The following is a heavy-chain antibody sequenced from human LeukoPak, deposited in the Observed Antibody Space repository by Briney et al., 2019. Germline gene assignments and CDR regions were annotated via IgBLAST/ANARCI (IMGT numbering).Heavy chain of an antibody. V-gene: IGHV3-7*03. CDR3: ARDQYDTWSRRGNFDS. CDR2: IKLDGSEK. D-gene: IGHD3-3*01. J-gene: IGHJ4*02. Sequence: GGSLRLSCVASGFTFGKYWMSWVRKAPGKGLEWVANIKLDGSEKNYVDSVKGRFTISRDNTKNSLYLQMNSLRVEDTAVFYCARDQYDTWSRRGNFDSWGQGTLVIVSS. CDR1: GFTFGKYW.